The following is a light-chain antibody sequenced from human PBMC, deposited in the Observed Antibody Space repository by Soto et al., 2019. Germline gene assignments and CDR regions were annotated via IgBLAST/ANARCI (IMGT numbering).Light chain of an antibody. CDR3: QQLNSYPYT. CDR1: QDISSF. V-gene: IGKV1-9*01. Sequence: IQLTQSPSSLSASVGDRLTFTCRASQDISSFLAWYQQKPGKAPRLLIYSASTLQSGVPSRFSGSGSGTEFTLTISSLQPEDFGTYYCQQLNSYPYTFGQGTKLEIK. CDR2: SAS. J-gene: IGKJ2*01.